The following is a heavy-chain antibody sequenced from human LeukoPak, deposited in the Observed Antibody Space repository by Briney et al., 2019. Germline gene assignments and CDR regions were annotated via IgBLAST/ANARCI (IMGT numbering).Heavy chain of an antibody. CDR1: GFTFSSYS. CDR2: INDDGDRT. V-gene: IGHV3-64*01. J-gene: IGHJ4*02. CDR3: ARVGDNNFFDY. D-gene: IGHD2-21*02. Sequence: GGSLRLSCAASGFTFSSYSMHWVRQAPGKGLEYVSAINDDGDRTYYAKSVEGRFTISGDNSKNTLYLQMASLRADDMAVYYCARVGDNNFFDYWGRGTLVTVAS.